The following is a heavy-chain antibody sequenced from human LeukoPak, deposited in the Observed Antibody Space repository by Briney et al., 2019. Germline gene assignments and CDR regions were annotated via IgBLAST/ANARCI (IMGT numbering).Heavy chain of an antibody. CDR2: IYSGGST. CDR1: GFTVSSNY. Sequence: GGSLRLSCAASGFTVSSNYMSWVHQAQGKGLEWVSVIYSGGSTYYADSVKGRFTISRDNSKNTLYLQMNSLRAEDTAVYYCARVKDSGPDDYWGQGTLVTVSS. D-gene: IGHD3-10*01. CDR3: ARVKDSGPDDY. V-gene: IGHV3-66*01. J-gene: IGHJ4*02.